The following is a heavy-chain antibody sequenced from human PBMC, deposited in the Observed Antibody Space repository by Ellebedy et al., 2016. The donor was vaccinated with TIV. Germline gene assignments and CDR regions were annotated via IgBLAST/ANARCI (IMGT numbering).Heavy chain of an antibody. CDR2: INGDESTT. CDR3: AMTNGWQYFQR. D-gene: IGHD6-19*01. J-gene: IGHJ1*01. CDR1: GFTFSTYW. V-gene: IGHV3-74*01. Sequence: GESLKISCAASGFTFSTYWMHWVRQAPGKGLVWVSRINGDESTTNHTDSVKGRFTISRDNAKNTLYLQMNSLSAEDTAVYYCAMTNGWQYFQRWGQGTLVTVSS.